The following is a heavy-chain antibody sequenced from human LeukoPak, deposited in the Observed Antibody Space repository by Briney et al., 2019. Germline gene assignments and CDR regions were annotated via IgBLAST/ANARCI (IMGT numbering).Heavy chain of an antibody. Sequence: SETLSLTCTVSGGSISSYYWSWIRQPPGKGLEWIGYIYYSGSTNYNPSLKSRVTISVDTSKNQFSLKLSSVTAADTAVYYCARHGNWNDDYYYYGMDVWGQGPRSPSP. D-gene: IGHD1-1*01. CDR1: GGSISSYY. CDR2: IYYSGST. V-gene: IGHV4-59*08. J-gene: IGHJ6*02. CDR3: ARHGNWNDDYYYYGMDV.